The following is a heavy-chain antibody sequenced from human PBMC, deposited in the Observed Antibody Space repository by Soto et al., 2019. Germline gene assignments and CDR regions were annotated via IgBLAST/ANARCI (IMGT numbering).Heavy chain of an antibody. Sequence: QVHLVQSGAEVKKPGASVKVSCKASGYTFNNFYMHWVRQAPGQGLEWMGIIGPSNGLTTYAQKFQGRVTMTRDTSTTTVFMALTSLRSEDSAVYYCARGLQYERGGFFPRPPDFWGQGSLVTVSS. CDR2: IGPSNGLT. J-gene: IGHJ4*02. CDR1: GYTFNNFY. CDR3: ARGLQYERGGFFPRPPDF. V-gene: IGHV1-46*02. D-gene: IGHD5-12*01.